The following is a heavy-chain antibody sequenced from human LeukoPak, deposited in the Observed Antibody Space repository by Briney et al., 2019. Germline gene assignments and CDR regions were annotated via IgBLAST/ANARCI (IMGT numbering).Heavy chain of an antibody. CDR3: GKTTVGYSSGRYPGWPVDY. CDR2: IFGSGGSA. V-gene: IGHV3-23*01. D-gene: IGHD6-19*01. CDR1: GFTFNNYA. J-gene: IGHJ4*02. Sequence: GGSLRLSCAASGFTFNNYAMYWVRQAPGKGLEWVAGIFGSGGSAHYADSVKGRFTIFRDNSKNTVYLQMNSLRAEDTAVYYCGKTTVGYSSGRYPGWPVDYWGQGTLVTVSP.